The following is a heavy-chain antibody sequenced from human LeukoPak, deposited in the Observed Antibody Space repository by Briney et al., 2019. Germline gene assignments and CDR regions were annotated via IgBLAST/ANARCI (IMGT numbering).Heavy chain of an antibody. CDR1: GGSFSGYN. CDR3: ARGIYTDMSTIMGHFGF. J-gene: IGHJ4*02. Sequence: PSETLSLTCAVFGGSFSGYNWNWIRQPPGEGLEWIGEINHSGTTNYNPSLKGRITISLDTSKNQFSLKVNSVTAADTAVYYCARGIYTDMSTIMGHFGFWGQGTLVTVSS. D-gene: IGHD5-24*01. CDR2: INHSGTT. V-gene: IGHV4-34*01.